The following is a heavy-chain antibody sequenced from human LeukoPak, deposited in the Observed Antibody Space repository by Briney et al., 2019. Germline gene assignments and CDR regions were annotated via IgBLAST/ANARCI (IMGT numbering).Heavy chain of an antibody. Sequence: GGSLRLFCAASGFTFSVYHMSCIPHAPGKGLVWFSYISSSSSYTNYADSVKGRFTISRDNAKNSLYLQMNSLRAEDTAVYYCARAPSLTADNDAFDIWGQGTMVTVSS. CDR3: ARAPSLTADNDAFDI. J-gene: IGHJ3*02. D-gene: IGHD5-18*01. CDR2: ISSSSSYT. CDR1: GFTFSVYH. V-gene: IGHV3-11*06.